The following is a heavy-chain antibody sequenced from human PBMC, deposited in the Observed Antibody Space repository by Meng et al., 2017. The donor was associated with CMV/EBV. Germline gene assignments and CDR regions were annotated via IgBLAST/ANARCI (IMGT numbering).Heavy chain of an antibody. V-gene: IGHV3-7*01. CDR3: ARGDYDFWSGHIISYFDY. Sequence: ETLSLTCTVSGGSISSSSYYWGWVRQAPGKGLEWVANIKQDGSEKYYVDSVKGRFTISRDNAKNSLYLQMNSLRAEDTAVYYCARGDYDFWSGHIISYFDYWGQGTLVTVSS. CDR2: IKQDGSEK. CDR1: GGSISSSSYY. J-gene: IGHJ4*02. D-gene: IGHD3-3*01.